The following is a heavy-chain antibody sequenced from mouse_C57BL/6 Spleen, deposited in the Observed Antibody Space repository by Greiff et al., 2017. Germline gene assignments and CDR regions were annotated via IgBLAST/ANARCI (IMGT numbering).Heavy chain of an antibody. J-gene: IGHJ4*01. CDR2: IYPRSGNT. Sequence: VKLVESGAELARPGASVKLSCKASGYTFTSYGISWVKQRTGQGLEWIGEIYPRSGNTYYNEKFKGKATLTADKSSSTAYMELRSLTSEDSAVYFCAREDYYGSSPWLMDYWGQGTSVTVSS. V-gene: IGHV1-81*01. CDR1: GYTFTSYG. CDR3: AREDYYGSSPWLMDY. D-gene: IGHD1-1*01.